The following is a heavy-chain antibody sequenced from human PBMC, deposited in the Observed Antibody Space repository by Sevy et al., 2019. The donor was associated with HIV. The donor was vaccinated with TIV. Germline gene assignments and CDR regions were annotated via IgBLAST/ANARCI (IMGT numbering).Heavy chain of an antibody. V-gene: IGHV5-51*01. CDR3: ARHNWNLPRVGEAPSYGMDV. Sequence: GESLKISCKGSGYSFTSYWIGWVRQMPGKGLEWVGIIYPGDSDTRYSPSFQGQVTISADKSIGTAYLQWSGLKASDTAMYYCARHNWNLPRVGEAPSYGMDVWGQGTTVTVSS. CDR2: IYPGDSDT. CDR1: GYSFTSYW. D-gene: IGHD1-20*01. J-gene: IGHJ6*02.